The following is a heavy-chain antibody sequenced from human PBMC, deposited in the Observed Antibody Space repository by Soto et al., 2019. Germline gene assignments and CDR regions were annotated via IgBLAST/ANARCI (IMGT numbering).Heavy chain of an antibody. J-gene: IGHJ6*02. D-gene: IGHD2-8*01. Sequence: VASVKVSCKVSGYTLTELSMHWVRQAPGKGLEWMGGFDPEDGETIYAQKFQGRVTMTEDTSTDTAYMELSSLRSEDTAVYYCATVTYATNYYYYGMDVWGQGTTVTVSS. CDR1: GYTLTELS. CDR2: FDPEDGET. CDR3: ATVTYATNYYYYGMDV. V-gene: IGHV1-24*01.